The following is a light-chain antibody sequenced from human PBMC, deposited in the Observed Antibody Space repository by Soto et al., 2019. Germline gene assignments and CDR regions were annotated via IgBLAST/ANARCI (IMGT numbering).Light chain of an antibody. CDR2: EVS. CDR1: SSDVGGYNY. V-gene: IGLV2-14*01. J-gene: IGLJ1*01. CDR3: SSYTSSSILYV. Sequence: QSALTQPASVSGSPGQSITISCTGTSSDVGGYNYVSWYQQHQGKAPQLIIYEVSNRPSAVSNRFSGSKSGSTASLTISGLQTVDEADYHCSSYTSSSILYVFGNGTKVTVL.